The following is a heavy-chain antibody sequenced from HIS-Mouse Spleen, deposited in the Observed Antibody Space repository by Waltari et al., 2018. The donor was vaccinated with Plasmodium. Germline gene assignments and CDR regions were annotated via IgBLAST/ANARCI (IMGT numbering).Heavy chain of an antibody. CDR3: ARTTYSSSSAKYYYYGMDV. V-gene: IGHV2-70*15. Sequence: QVTLRESGPALVKPTQTLTLTCTFSGFSLSTSGMCVTWIRQPPGKALEWLARIDWDDDKYYSTSLETRRTISKYTSKNQVVRTMTNMDPVDTATYYCARTTYSSSSAKYYYYGMDVWGQGTTVTVSS. CDR2: IDWDDDK. D-gene: IGHD6-6*01. CDR1: GFSLSTSGMC. J-gene: IGHJ6*02.